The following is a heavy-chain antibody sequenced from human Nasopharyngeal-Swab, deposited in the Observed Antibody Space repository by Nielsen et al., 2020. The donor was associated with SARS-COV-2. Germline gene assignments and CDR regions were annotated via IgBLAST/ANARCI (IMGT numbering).Heavy chain of an antibody. V-gene: IGHV1-24*01. CDR2: FDPEDGET. CDR1: GYTLTQFS. CDR3: ETGSVVAATGWFDP. Sequence: ASVKVSCQFSGYTLTQFSIHWVRQAPCKGLEWMGGFDPEDGETIYAQKFQGRVTMTEDTSTDTAYMELSSLRSEDTAVYYCETGSVVAATGWFDPWGQGTLVTVSS. J-gene: IGHJ5*02. D-gene: IGHD2-15*01.